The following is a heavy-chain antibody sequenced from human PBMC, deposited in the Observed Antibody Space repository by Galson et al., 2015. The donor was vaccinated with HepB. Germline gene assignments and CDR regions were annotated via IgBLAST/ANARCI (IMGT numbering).Heavy chain of an antibody. V-gene: IGHV1-18*01. CDR3: ARAPTYYYDSSGYYLFDY. CDR1: GYTSTSYG. D-gene: IGHD3-22*01. CDR2: ISAYNGNT. Sequence: SVKVSCKASGYTSTSYGISWVRQAPGQGLEWMGWISAYNGNTNYAQKLQGRVTMTTDTSTSTAYMELRSLRSDDTAVYYCARAPTYYYDSSGYYLFDYWGQGTLVTVSS. J-gene: IGHJ4*02.